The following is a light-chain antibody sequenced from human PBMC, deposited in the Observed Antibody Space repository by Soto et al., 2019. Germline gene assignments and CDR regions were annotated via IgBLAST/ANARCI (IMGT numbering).Light chain of an antibody. Sequence: EIVMTQSPATLSVSPGERATLSCRASQSVSTNLVWYQQKPGQAPRLLIYGASTRATGVPGRFSGTGSGTEFTLTISSLQSEDSAVYYCQQYNHWWTFGQGTRLEIK. CDR1: QSVSTN. CDR3: QQYNHWWT. J-gene: IGKJ5*01. CDR2: GAS. V-gene: IGKV3-15*01.